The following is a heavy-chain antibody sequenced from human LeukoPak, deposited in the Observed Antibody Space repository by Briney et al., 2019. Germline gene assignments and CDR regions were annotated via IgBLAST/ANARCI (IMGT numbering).Heavy chain of an antibody. CDR1: GYSISSGYY. J-gene: IGHJ4*02. D-gene: IGHD1-26*01. Sequence: SETLSHTCNVSGYSISSGYYWGWIRQPPGKGLEWIGSFYHTGTTYYNPSLKSRVTISGDTSKNQFSLEVNSVTAADTAVYYCARVWEAYYFDNWGQGTLVTVSS. V-gene: IGHV4-38-2*02. CDR2: FYHTGTT. CDR3: ARVWEAYYFDN.